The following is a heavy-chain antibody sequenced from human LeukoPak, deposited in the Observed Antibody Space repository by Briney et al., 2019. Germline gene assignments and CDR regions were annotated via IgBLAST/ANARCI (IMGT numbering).Heavy chain of an antibody. D-gene: IGHD6-6*01. CDR3: ARGEYSSSSYWLDP. J-gene: IGHJ5*02. CDR2: TYPGDSDT. Sequence: GESLKISCKGSGYNFTNYWIGWARQMPGKGLEWMGITYPGDSDTRYSPSFQGQVTISADKSISTAYLQWSSLKASDTAMYFCARGEYSSSSYWLDPWGQETLVTVSS. V-gene: IGHV5-51*01. CDR1: GYNFTNYW.